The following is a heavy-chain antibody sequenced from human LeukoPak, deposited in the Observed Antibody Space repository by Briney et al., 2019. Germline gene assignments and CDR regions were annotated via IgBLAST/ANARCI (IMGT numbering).Heavy chain of an antibody. V-gene: IGHV3-23*01. CDR2: ISGSGGRT. Sequence: QPGGSLRLSCAASGFAFSGYAMSWVRQTPGKGLEWVSAISGSGGRTYYADSVRGRFTISRDNSEDTLHLQMNSLRAEDTALYYCAKEGHEHSYGDDWGQGSLVTVSS. CDR1: GFAFSGYA. CDR3: AKEGHEHSYGDD. J-gene: IGHJ4*02. D-gene: IGHD5-18*01.